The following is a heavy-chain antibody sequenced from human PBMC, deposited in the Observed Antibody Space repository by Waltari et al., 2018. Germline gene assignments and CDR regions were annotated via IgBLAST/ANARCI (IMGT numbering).Heavy chain of an antibody. Sequence: EEQLVESGGGLAQPGESLRLSCAASGFTFSRYWMDWVRQAPGKGLVWGSRINRDGSSTTSADSVKGRFTISRDNAKNTLYVQMNRLRAEDTAVYYCARVATKTYSSPVPGRPYYYGMDVWGQGTTVTVSS. CDR1: GFTFSRYW. J-gene: IGHJ6*02. CDR2: INRDGSST. V-gene: IGHV3-74*01. CDR3: ARVATKTYSSPVPGRPYYYGMDV. D-gene: IGHD6-19*01.